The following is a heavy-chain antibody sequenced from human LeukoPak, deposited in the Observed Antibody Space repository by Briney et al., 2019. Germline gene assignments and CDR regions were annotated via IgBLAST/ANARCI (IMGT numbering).Heavy chain of an antibody. D-gene: IGHD3-10*01. J-gene: IGHJ6*03. V-gene: IGHV3-66*02. CDR2: IYSGGST. CDR3: ARGARGSGSYYSYYYMDV. Sequence: TVGSLRLSCAASGFTVSSNYMSWVRQAPGKGLEWVSVIYSGGSTYYADSVKGRFTISRDNSKNTLYLQMNSLRAEDTAVYYCARGARGSGSYYSYYYMDVWGKGTTVTVSS. CDR1: GFTVSSNY.